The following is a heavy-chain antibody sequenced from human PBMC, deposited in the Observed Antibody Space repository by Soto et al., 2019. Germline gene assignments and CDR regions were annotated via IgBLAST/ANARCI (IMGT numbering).Heavy chain of an antibody. CDR2: ISAYNGNT. CDR1: GYTFTSYG. V-gene: IGHV1-18*01. CDR3: ARDLIAAAGDNWFDP. Sequence: ASVKVSCKASGYTFTSYGISWARQAPGQGLEWMGWISAYNGNTNYAQKLQGRVTMTTDTSTSTAYMELRSLRSDDTAVYYCARDLIAAAGDNWFDPWGQGTLVTVSS. D-gene: IGHD6-13*01. J-gene: IGHJ5*02.